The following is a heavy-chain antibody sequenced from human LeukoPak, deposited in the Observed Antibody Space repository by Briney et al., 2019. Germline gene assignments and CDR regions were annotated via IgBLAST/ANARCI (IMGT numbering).Heavy chain of an antibody. CDR2: ISYDGSNK. CDR3: ARSTRENWFDP. Sequence: GGSLRLSCAASGFTFSNAWMNWVRQAPGKGLEWVAVISYDGSNKYYADSVKGRFTISRDNSKNTLYLQVNSLRAEDTAVYYCARSTRENWFDPWGQGTLVTVSS. D-gene: IGHD1-26*01. V-gene: IGHV3-30-3*01. CDR1: GFTFSNAW. J-gene: IGHJ5*02.